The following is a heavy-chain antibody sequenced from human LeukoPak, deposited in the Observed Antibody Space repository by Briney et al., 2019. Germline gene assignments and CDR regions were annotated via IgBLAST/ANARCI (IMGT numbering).Heavy chain of an antibody. V-gene: IGHV3-30*02. D-gene: IGHD2-21*02. CDR2: IRFDGSNK. CDR3: ARGDCSGDCYHPLYY. CDR1: GFTFSNFG. Sequence: GGSLRLSCAASGFTFSNFGMHWVRQAPGKGLEWVAFIRFDGSNKYYADSVRGRFTFSRDNSKNTLYLQMESLRAEDTAVYYCARGDCSGDCYHPLYYWGQGSLVTVSS. J-gene: IGHJ4*02.